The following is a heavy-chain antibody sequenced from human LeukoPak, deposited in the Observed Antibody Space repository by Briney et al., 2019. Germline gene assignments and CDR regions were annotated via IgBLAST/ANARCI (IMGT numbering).Heavy chain of an antibody. J-gene: IGHJ4*02. CDR1: GGSIKSGSYC. CDR2: VYTSGTT. V-gene: IGHV4-61*09. CDR3: ARGVLQDYYDISGFHHRGGIDY. Sequence: SETLSLTCSVSGGSIKSGSYCWTWIRQPAGKGLEWIGHVYTSGTTYYNSSLKSRVSISVDTSTNQFSLTLNSVTAADTAVYYCARGVLQDYYDISGFHHRGGIDYWGQGTLVTVSS. D-gene: IGHD3-22*01.